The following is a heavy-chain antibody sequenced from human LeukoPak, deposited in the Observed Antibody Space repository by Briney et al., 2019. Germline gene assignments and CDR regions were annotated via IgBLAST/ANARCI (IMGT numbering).Heavy chain of an antibody. D-gene: IGHD3-10*01. V-gene: IGHV1-69*13. CDR3: ARVAKAYLYYYGSGSATFDY. CDR1: GYTFTSYD. Sequence: SVKVSCKASGYTFTSYDINWVRQAPGQGLEWMGGIIPIFGTANYAQKFQGSVTITADESTSTAYMELSSLRSEDTAVYYCARVAKAYLYYYGSGSATFDYWGQGTLVTVSS. CDR2: IIPIFGTA. J-gene: IGHJ4*02.